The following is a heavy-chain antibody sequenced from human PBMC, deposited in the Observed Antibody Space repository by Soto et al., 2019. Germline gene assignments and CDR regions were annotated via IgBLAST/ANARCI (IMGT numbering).Heavy chain of an antibody. CDR2: IFYSGTI. V-gene: IGHV4-31*03. CDR1: GGSISSDGYY. J-gene: IGHJ4*02. Sequence: SETLSLTCTVSGGSISSDGYYWSWIRQHPGKGLEWIGYIFYSGTIYYNPSLKSRVTISVDSSKKQFSLKLTSVTAADTAVYYCTREGRINKSDLDYWGQGTLVTVSS. CDR3: TREGRINKSDLDY.